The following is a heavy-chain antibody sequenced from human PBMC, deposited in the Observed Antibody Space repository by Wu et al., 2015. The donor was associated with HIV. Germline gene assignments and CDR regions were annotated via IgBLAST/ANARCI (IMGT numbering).Heavy chain of an antibody. D-gene: IGHD4-23*01. CDR1: GGTFSSYA. V-gene: IGHV1-69*05. CDR2: VIPIFGTP. Sequence: QVQLVQSGAEVKKPGSSVKVSCKASGGTFSSYAISWVRQAPGQGLEWMGGVIPIFGTPNYAQKFQGRVTITTDESTSTAYLDLSSLRSEDTAVYYCARGEFYGGKSEFFYWGRGNAGHRLL. J-gene: IGHJ4*02. CDR3: ARGEFYGGKSEFFY.